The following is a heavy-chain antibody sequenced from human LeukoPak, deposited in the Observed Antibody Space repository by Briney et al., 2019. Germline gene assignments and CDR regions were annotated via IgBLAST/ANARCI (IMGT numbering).Heavy chain of an antibody. J-gene: IGHJ3*02. D-gene: IGHD6-6*01. CDR2: IGSSRRYI. Sequence: PGGSLRLSCEVSGITFSRHSMNWVRQAPGKGLEWVASIGSSRRYIYHADSVRGRFTISGDNAEKSLYLEMNSLRVEDTAVYYCTRGLEYSSTDAFGIWGQGIMVTVSS. V-gene: IGHV3-21*01. CDR1: GITFSRHS. CDR3: TRGLEYSSTDAFGI.